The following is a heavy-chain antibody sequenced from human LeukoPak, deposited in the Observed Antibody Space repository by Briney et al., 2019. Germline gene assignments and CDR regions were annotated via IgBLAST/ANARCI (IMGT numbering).Heavy chain of an antibody. CDR3: STAPAWDLLYYN. V-gene: IGHV3-53*01. J-gene: IGHJ4*02. CDR2: YYKTDT. D-gene: IGHD1-26*01. CDR1: GFRLSSEY. Sequence: GESLRLSCVASGFRLSSEYMSWVRQAPGKGLEWVSFYYKTDTYHADSVKGRFTISIDTSKNTLYLQMDNLRAEDTAVYYCSTAPAWDLLYYNWGQGTPVTVSS.